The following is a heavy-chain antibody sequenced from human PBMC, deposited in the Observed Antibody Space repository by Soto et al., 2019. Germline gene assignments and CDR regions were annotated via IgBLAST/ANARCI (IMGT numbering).Heavy chain of an antibody. Sequence: GASVKVSCKASGYTFTNYYLHWGRQAPGQGLEWMGVMHPSGDSTTFALKFQGRVTMTSDTSTSTVSMELSSLRSEDTGVYYCTRVGSSGWYDAFDIWGQGTMVTVSS. J-gene: IGHJ3*02. CDR2: MHPSGDST. V-gene: IGHV1-46*03. CDR3: TRVGSSGWYDAFDI. D-gene: IGHD6-19*01. CDR1: GYTFTNYY.